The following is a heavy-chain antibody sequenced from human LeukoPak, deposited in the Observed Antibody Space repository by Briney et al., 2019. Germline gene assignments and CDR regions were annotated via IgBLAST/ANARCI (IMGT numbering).Heavy chain of an antibody. V-gene: IGHV4-59*08. CDR3: ARHFLRGGFDS. J-gene: IGHJ4*02. D-gene: IGHD5-12*01. Sequence: SETLSLTCTVSGGSTSNYYWSWIRQPPGKGLEWIAYIFQSGDARYNPSLKSRVTIALDTSKNQSSLTLSSVTAADTAVYYCARHFLRGGFDSWGQGVLVPVSS. CDR1: GGSTSNYY. CDR2: IFQSGDA.